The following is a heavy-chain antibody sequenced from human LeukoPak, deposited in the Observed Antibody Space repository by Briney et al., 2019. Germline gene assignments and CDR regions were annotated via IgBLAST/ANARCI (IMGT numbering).Heavy chain of an antibody. Sequence: SSETLSLTCTVSGGSISSGGYYWSWIRQHPGKGLEWIGYIYYSGSTYYNPSLKSRVTISVDTSKNQFSLKLSSVTAAYTAVYYCARSYYYGSGSYSIANYYYYYGMDVWGQGTTVTVFS. CDR3: ARSYYYGSGSYSIANYYYYYGMDV. D-gene: IGHD3-10*01. CDR1: GGSISSGGYY. V-gene: IGHV4-31*03. CDR2: IYYSGST. J-gene: IGHJ6*02.